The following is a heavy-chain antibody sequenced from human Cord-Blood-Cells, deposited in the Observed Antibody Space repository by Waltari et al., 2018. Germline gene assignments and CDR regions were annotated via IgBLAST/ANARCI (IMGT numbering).Heavy chain of an antibody. CDR2: IYYSGST. D-gene: IGHD5-12*01. J-gene: IGHJ4*02. Sequence: QLQLQESGPGLVKPSETLSLTCTVSGGSISSSSYYWGWIRQPPGKGLEWSGSIYYSGSTSYTPSLKSRVTISVDTSKNQFSLKLSSVTAADTAVYYCASKDGYNDYWGQGTLVTVSS. CDR3: ASKDGYNDY. V-gene: IGHV4-39*01. CDR1: GGSISSSSYY.